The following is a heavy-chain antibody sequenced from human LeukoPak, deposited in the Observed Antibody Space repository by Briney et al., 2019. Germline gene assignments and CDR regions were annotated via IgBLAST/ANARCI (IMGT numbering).Heavy chain of an antibody. CDR1: GFTFSSYW. CDR3: ASQGRVVVAATYFDY. J-gene: IGHJ4*02. D-gene: IGHD2-15*01. V-gene: IGHV3-7*01. CDR2: IKQDGSEK. Sequence: GGSLRLSCAASGFTFSSYWMSWVRQAPGKGLEWVANIKQDGSEKYYVDSVKGRFTISRDNAKNSLYLQMNSLRAEDTAVYYCASQGRVVVAATYFDYWGQGTLVTVSS.